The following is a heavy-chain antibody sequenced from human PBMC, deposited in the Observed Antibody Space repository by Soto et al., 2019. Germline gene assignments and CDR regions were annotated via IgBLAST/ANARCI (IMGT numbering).Heavy chain of an antibody. CDR3: AREYYDILTAYSKSFFGY. Sequence: PGGSLRLSCAASGFTFSSYWMHWVRQAPGKGLVWVSRINSDGSSTSYADSVKGRFTISRDNTKNTLYLQMNSLRAEDTAVYYCAREYYDILTAYSKSFFGYWGQGTLVTVSS. CDR1: GFTFSSYW. V-gene: IGHV3-74*01. CDR2: INSDGSST. D-gene: IGHD3-9*01. J-gene: IGHJ4*02.